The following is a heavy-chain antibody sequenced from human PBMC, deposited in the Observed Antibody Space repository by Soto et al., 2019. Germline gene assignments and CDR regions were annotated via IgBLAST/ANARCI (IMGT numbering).Heavy chain of an antibody. CDR2: ISQSGST. V-gene: IGHV4-59*08. CDR1: GGSISNYY. D-gene: IGHD2-2*01. J-gene: IGHJ4*02. CDR3: AGYCSSTSCYAIDY. Sequence: PSETLSLTCTVSGGSISNYYWSWIRQSPGRGLEWIAYISQSGSTNYNPSLESRVTISLDTSKNQFYLKLRSVTAADTAVYYCAGYCSSTSCYAIDYWGQGTLVTVSS.